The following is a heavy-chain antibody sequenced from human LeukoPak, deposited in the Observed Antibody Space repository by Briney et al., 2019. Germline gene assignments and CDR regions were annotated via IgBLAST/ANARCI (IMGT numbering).Heavy chain of an antibody. V-gene: IGHV3-23*01. J-gene: IGHJ4*02. CDR2: ISGSGGST. Sequence: GGSLRLSCAASGFTFSSYAMSWVRQAPGKGLEWVSAISGSGGSTYCADSGKGRFTISRDNSKNTLYLQMNSLRAEDTAVYYCAKDPTEYYDSSGYCYFDYWGQGTLVTVSS. CDR3: AKDPTEYYDSSGYCYFDY. D-gene: IGHD3-22*01. CDR1: GFTFSSYA.